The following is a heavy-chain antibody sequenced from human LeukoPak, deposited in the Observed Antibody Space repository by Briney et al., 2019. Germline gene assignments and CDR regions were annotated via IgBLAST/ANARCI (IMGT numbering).Heavy chain of an antibody. Sequence: SETLSLTCTVSGGSFTSYFWSWVRQPPGEGLEWIGYIYYSGSTNYNPSLKSRVTISVDTSKNQFSLKLSSVTAADTAVYYCARVVRYCCSTSCSFFDYWGQGTLVTVSS. J-gene: IGHJ4*02. CDR2: IYYSGST. D-gene: IGHD2-2*01. V-gene: IGHV4-59*01. CDR1: GGSFTSYF. CDR3: ARVVRYCCSTSCSFFDY.